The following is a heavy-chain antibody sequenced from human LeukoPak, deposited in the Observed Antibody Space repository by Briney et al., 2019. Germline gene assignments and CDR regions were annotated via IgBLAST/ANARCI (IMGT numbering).Heavy chain of an antibody. V-gene: IGHV4-34*01. D-gene: IGHD6-19*01. J-gene: IGHJ4*02. CDR1: GGSFSGYY. CDR3: ARTRRVPGIAVAGTFDY. CDR2: INHSGST. Sequence: SETLSLTCAVYGGSFSGYYWSWIRQPPGKGLEWIGEINHSGSTNYNPSLKGRVTISVDTSKSQSSLKRSSVTAADTAVYYCARTRRVPGIAVAGTFDYWGQGTLVTVSS.